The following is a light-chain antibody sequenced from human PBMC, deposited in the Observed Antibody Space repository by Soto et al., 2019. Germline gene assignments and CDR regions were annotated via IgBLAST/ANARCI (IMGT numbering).Light chain of an antibody. CDR3: QHYNSYSEA. Sequence: DVQMTQSPSSLSASVGDRVTITCRASQSVSIYLNWYQQKPGKAPNLLISAASSLQSGVPSRFSGSGSGTEFTLTISSLQPDDFATYYCQHYNSYSEAFGQGTKVDIK. J-gene: IGKJ1*01. CDR2: AAS. CDR1: QSVSIY. V-gene: IGKV1-5*01.